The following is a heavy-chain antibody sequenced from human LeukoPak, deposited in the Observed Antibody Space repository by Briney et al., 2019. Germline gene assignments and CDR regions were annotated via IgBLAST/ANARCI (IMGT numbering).Heavy chain of an antibody. V-gene: IGHV1-18*01. J-gene: IGHJ4*02. CDR2: ISAYNGNT. Sequence: HGASVKVSCKASGYTFTSYGISWVRQAPGQGLEWMGWISAYNGNTNYAQKLQGRVTMTTDTSTSTAYMELRSLRSDDTAVYYCARDPVPGDIMTGYPSYWGQGTLVTVSS. CDR3: ARDPVPGDIMTGYPSY. D-gene: IGHD3-9*01. CDR1: GYTFTSYG.